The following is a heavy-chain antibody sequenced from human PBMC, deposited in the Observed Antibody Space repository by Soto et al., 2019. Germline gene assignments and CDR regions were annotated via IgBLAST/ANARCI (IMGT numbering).Heavy chain of an antibody. Sequence: GGSLRLSCAASGFIFSSFAMSWVRQAPGKGLEWVSTISNNGGSTYSADSVRGRFTISRDNSKNTLYLQMNSLRAEDTAVYYCAKDPDISGWYQTDLDYWGQGTLVTVSS. CDR3: AKDPDISGWYQTDLDY. D-gene: IGHD6-19*01. J-gene: IGHJ4*02. CDR2: ISNNGGST. V-gene: IGHV3-23*01. CDR1: GFIFSSFA.